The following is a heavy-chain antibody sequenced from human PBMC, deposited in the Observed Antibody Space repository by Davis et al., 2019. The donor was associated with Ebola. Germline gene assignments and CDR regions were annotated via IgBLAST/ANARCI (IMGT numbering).Heavy chain of an antibody. CDR2: TYYMSKWYN. CDR1: GDSVSGSSAA. Sequence: HSQTLSLTCAISGDSVSGSSAAWNWIRQSPSRGLEWLGRTYYMSKWYNDYAPSVVGRISINADTSQNHFSLQLNSVTPEDTAMYYCARGWLRVGIDVWGEGTTVTV. J-gene: IGHJ6*02. D-gene: IGHD5-18*01. CDR3: ARGWLRVGIDV. V-gene: IGHV6-1*01.